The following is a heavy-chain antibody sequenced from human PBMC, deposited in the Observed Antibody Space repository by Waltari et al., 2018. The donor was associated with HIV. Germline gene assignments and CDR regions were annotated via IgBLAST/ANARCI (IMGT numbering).Heavy chain of an antibody. V-gene: IGHV3-7*01. CDR1: GFSFSTSW. J-gene: IGHJ4*02. CDR2: VSPDGRDK. CDR3: ARYANLEN. D-gene: IGHD2-2*01. Sequence: VESGGGLVQPGGSLRLSCAASGFSFSTSWMSWVRQAPGKGLEWVANVSPDGRDKFYVDSVKGRFTISRDNARSSLFLQMNSLRAADTAVYYCARYANLENWGQGTRVTVSS.